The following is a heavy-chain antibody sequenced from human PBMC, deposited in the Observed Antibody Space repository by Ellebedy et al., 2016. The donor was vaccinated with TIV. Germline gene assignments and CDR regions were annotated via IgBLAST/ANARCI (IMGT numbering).Heavy chain of an antibody. V-gene: IGHV3-64*04. CDR1: GFTFSTYA. CDR2: ISGNGGST. Sequence: GESLKISCSGSGFTFSTYAMHWVRQAPGKGLEYVSAISGNGGSTYYADSVKGRFTVSRDNAKNSLYLQMNSLRAEDTAVYYCARGYCMNTSCSKFDPWGQGTLVTVSS. CDR3: ARGYCMNTSCSKFDP. D-gene: IGHD2-2*01. J-gene: IGHJ5*02.